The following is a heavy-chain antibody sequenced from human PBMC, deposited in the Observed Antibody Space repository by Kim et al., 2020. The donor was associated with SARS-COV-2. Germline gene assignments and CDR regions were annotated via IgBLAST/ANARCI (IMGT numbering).Heavy chain of an antibody. Sequence: GGSLRLSCAASGFTFSSYGMHWVRQAPGKGLEWVAVIWYDGSNKYYADSVKGRFTISRDNSKNTLYLQMNSLRAEDTAVYYCARGPQGWTYSSGWYGSGYYGMDVWGQGTTVTVSS. D-gene: IGHD6-19*01. V-gene: IGHV3-33*01. CDR3: ARGPQGWTYSSGWYGSGYYGMDV. CDR1: GFTFSSYG. CDR2: IWYDGSNK. J-gene: IGHJ6*02.